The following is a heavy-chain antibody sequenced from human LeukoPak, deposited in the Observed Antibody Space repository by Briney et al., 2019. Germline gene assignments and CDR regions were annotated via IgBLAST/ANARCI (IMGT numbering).Heavy chain of an antibody. CDR1: GGSISSHL. V-gene: IGHV4-59*11. CDR3: ARVTSGSQYNDY. Sequence: PSETLSLTCTVSGGSISSHLWNWIRQTPGKGLEWLGRISYSGSTIYNPSLKSRITISVDTSKDQFSLKLSSVTAADTAVYYCARVTSGSQYNDYWGQGTLVTVSS. J-gene: IGHJ4*02. D-gene: IGHD3-10*01. CDR2: ISYSGST.